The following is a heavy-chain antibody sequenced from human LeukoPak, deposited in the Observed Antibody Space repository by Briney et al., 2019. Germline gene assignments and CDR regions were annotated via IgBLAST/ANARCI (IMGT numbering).Heavy chain of an antibody. Sequence: GGSLRLSCAASGFTFSSYWMSWVRQAPGKGLEWVANIKQDGSEKYYVDSVKGRFTISRDNAKNSLYLQMNSLRAEDTAVYYCAKDLLVGVIPYYFDYWGQGTLVTVSS. V-gene: IGHV3-7*03. J-gene: IGHJ4*02. CDR3: AKDLLVGVIPYYFDY. CDR2: IKQDGSEK. CDR1: GFTFSSYW. D-gene: IGHD2-15*01.